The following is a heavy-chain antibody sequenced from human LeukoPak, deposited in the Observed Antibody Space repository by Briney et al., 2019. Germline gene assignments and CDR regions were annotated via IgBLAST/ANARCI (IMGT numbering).Heavy chain of an antibody. CDR3: AREGYCSGGSCFSDY. J-gene: IGHJ4*02. D-gene: IGHD2-15*01. CDR1: GFTFSSYS. CDR2: ISSSSSYI. Sequence: GGSLRLSCAASGFTFSSYSTNWVRQAPGKGLEWVSSISSSSSYIYYADSVKGRFTISRDNAKNSLYLQMNSLRAEDTAVYYCAREGYCSGGSCFSDYWGQGTLVTVSS. V-gene: IGHV3-21*01.